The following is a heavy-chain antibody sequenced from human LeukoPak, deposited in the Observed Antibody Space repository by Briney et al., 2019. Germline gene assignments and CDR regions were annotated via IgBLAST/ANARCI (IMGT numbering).Heavy chain of an antibody. CDR1: GFTFSSYA. CDR2: ISGSGGST. D-gene: IGHD1-26*01. V-gene: IGHV3-23*01. Sequence: GGSLRLSCAASGFTFSSYAMGWVRQAPGKGLEWVSSISGSGGSTYYADSVKGRFTISRDNAKNSLYLQMNSLRVEDTAVYYCARGVGAVIRGFDYWGQGTLVTVSS. J-gene: IGHJ4*02. CDR3: ARGVGAVIRGFDY.